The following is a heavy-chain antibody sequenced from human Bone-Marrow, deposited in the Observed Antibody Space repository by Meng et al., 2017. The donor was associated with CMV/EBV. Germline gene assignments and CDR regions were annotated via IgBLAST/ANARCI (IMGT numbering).Heavy chain of an antibody. CDR1: GYSISSGYY. J-gene: IGHJ4*02. CDR2: IYHSGST. CDR3: ASRIRNYYDSSGYGY. Sequence: SETLSLTCTVSGYSISSGYYWGWIRQPPGKGLEWIGSIYHSGSTYYNPSLKSRVTISVDTSKNQFSLKLSSVTAADTAVYYCASRIRNYYDSSGYGYWGQGTLVTFSS. D-gene: IGHD3-22*01. V-gene: IGHV4-38-2*02.